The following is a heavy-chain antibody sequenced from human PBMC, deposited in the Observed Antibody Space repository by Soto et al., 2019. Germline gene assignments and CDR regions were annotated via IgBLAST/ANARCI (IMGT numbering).Heavy chain of an antibody. V-gene: IGHV5-51*01. J-gene: IGHJ4*01. Sequence: GESLKVSWKSSGDNFVHHSRASVRDRPGKGLEWMGIIYPYESVTIYSPSFVGQVTISADNSISTLYLQLSRLEASDTAIYYCARSICCNDTRSSPFD. CDR2: IYPYESVT. CDR1: GDNFVHHS. D-gene: IGHD3-22*01. CDR3: ARSICCNDTRSSPFD.